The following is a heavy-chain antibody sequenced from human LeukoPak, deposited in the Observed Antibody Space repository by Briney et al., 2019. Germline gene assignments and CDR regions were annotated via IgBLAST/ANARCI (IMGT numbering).Heavy chain of an antibody. J-gene: IGHJ4*02. V-gene: IGHV5-51*01. CDR1: GYRFINYW. D-gene: IGHD3-22*01. CDR3: TSHLETSGYFAFDQ. CDR2: IYPANSET. Sequence: GESLKISCKGSGYRFINYWIGWVRQRPGKGLEWMAIIYPANSETRYSPSLQGQVTISVDKSIGTAYLQWSSLKASDTAMYYCTSHLETSGYFAFDQWGQGTLVTVSS.